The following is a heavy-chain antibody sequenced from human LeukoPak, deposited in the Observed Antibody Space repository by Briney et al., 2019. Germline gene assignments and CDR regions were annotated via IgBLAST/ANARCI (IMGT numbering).Heavy chain of an antibody. CDR2: IKSKTDGSTT. V-gene: IGHV3-15*01. J-gene: IGHJ4*02. CDR1: GFTFSNAW. Sequence: SGGSLRLSCAASGFTFSNAWMSWVRQAPGKGLEWVGRIKSKTDGSTTDYAAAVKVRFTISRDDSKNTLYLQMNSLKTEDTAVYYCTTTDYYDSSGYDYWGQGTLVTVSS. CDR3: TTTDYYDSSGYDY. D-gene: IGHD3-22*01.